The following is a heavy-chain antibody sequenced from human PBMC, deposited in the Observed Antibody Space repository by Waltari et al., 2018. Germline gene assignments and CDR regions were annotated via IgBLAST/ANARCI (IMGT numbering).Heavy chain of an antibody. J-gene: IGHJ4*02. V-gene: IGHV3-48*03. Sequence: EVQLVASGGRLVQPGGSLRLSCAASGFIFSSYEMNWVRQAPGKGLEWVSYMSRSGDKRYDADSVKGRFTISRDNARKSLYLQMNSLGADDTAVYYCARDPAQLGGESDNWGQGTLVTVSS. D-gene: IGHD6-13*01. CDR3: ARDPAQLGGESDN. CDR2: MSRSGDKR. CDR1: GFIFSSYE.